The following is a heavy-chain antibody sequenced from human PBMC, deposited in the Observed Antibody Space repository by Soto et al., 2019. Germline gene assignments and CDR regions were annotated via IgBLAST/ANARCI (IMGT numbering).Heavy chain of an antibody. D-gene: IGHD2-2*01. CDR2: ISAYNGNT. CDR1: GYTFTSYG. CDR3: AREGVVPAAPYYYYYGMDV. Sequence: PGASVKVSCKASGYTFTSYGISWVRQAPGQGLEWMGWISAYNGNTNYAQKLQGRVTMTTDTSTSTAYMELRSLRSDDTAVYYCAREGVVPAAPYYYYYGMDVWGQGTTVTVSS. J-gene: IGHJ6*02. V-gene: IGHV1-18*01.